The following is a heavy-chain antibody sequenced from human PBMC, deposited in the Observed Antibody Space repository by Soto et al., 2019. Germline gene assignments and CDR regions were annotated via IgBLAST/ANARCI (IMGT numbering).Heavy chain of an antibody. V-gene: IGHV1-3*01. J-gene: IGHJ4*02. CDR2: INAGNGNT. Sequence: ASVKVSCKASGYTFTSYAMHWVRQAPGQRLEWMGWINAGNGNTKYSQKFQGRVTITTDTSASTAYMELSSLRSEDTAVYYCARDGAVAGDSSFDYWGQGTLVTVSS. CDR3: ARDGAVAGDSSFDY. CDR1: GYTFTSYA. D-gene: IGHD6-19*01.